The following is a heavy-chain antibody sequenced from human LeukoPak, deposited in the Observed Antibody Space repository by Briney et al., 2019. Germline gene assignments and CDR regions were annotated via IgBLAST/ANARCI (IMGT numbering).Heavy chain of an antibody. J-gene: IGHJ4*02. V-gene: IGHV3-30*02. CDR3: ARDKDYYDSSGDFDY. Sequence: GGSLRLSCAASGFTFSSYGMHWVRQAPGKGLEWVAFIRYDGSNKYYADSVQGRFTISRDNSKNTLYLQMNSLRTEDTAVYYCARDKDYYDSSGDFDYWGQGTLVTVSS. D-gene: IGHD3-22*01. CDR1: GFTFSSYG. CDR2: IRYDGSNK.